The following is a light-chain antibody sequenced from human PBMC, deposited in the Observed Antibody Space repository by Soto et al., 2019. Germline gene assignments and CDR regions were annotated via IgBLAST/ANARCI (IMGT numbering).Light chain of an antibody. CDR2: GAS. CDR1: QSVSSTY. Sequence: EIVLTQSPCTLSLSPGERATLSCRAIQSVSSTYLGWYQQKPGQAPRLLIYGASSRATGIPDRFSGSVSGTDFTLTISRLESEDFAVYYCQQYGSSPFTFGGGTKVDIK. CDR3: QQYGSSPFT. V-gene: IGKV3-20*01. J-gene: IGKJ4*01.